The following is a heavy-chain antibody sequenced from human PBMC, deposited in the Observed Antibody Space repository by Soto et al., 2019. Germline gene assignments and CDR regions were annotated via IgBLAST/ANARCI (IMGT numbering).Heavy chain of an antibody. CDR3: AAGLSYYYGSGSPDPNDY. D-gene: IGHD3-10*01. V-gene: IGHV1-58*02. CDR1: GFTFTSSA. Sequence: SVKVSCKASGFTFTSSAMQWVRQARGQRLEWIGWIVVGSGNTNYAQKFQERVTITRDMSTSTAYMELSSLRSEDTAVYYCAAGLSYYYGSGSPDPNDYWGQGTXVTVSS. J-gene: IGHJ4*02. CDR2: IVVGSGNT.